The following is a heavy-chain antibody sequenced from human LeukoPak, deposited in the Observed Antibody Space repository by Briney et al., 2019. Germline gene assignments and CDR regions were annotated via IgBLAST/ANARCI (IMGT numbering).Heavy chain of an antibody. Sequence: GGSLRLSCAASGFTFSSSWMHWVRQAPGKGLEWVAVIWYDGSNKYYADSVKGRFTISRDNSKNTLYLQMNSLRAEDTAVYYCARSQLDYYFDYWGQGTLVTVSS. V-gene: IGHV3-33*08. J-gene: IGHJ4*02. CDR2: IWYDGSNK. CDR3: ARSQLDYYFDY. D-gene: IGHD6-6*01. CDR1: GFTFSSSW.